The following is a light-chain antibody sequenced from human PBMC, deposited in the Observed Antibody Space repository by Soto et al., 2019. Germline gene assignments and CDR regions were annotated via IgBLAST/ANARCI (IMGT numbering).Light chain of an antibody. CDR3: LNYNNAPQT. J-gene: IGKJ1*01. CDR1: QDISNF. Sequence: QMTQSPSSLSASVGDRVTITCRASQDISNFLAWYQQKPGKPPKVLIYTASTLPSGVPSRFSGSGSGTDFNLTISGLQPEDFATYECLNYNNAPQTCGQGTKVDIK. V-gene: IGKV1-27*01. CDR2: TAS.